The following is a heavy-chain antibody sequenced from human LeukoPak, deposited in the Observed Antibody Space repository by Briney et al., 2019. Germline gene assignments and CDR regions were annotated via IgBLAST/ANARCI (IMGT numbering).Heavy chain of an antibody. CDR2: ISAYNGNT. D-gene: IGHD1-26*01. CDR1: GYTFTSYG. J-gene: IGHJ4*02. V-gene: IGHV1-18*01. Sequence: GASVKVSCKASGYTFTSYGISWVRQAPGQGLEWMGWISAYNGNTNYAQKFQGRVTMTRDTSISTAYMELSRLRSDDTAVYYSARAQQRATGSYSALDSWGQGTLVTVSS. CDR3: ARAQQRATGSYSALDS.